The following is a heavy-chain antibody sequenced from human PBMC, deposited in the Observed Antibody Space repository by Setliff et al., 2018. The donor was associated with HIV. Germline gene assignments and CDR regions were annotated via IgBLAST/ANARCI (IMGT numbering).Heavy chain of an antibody. V-gene: IGHV4-4*07. CDR3: ARDAGPHYGSGPPLEY. D-gene: IGHD3-10*01. CDR2: IYPSGNI. J-gene: IGHJ4*02. Sequence: PSETLSLTCTVSGGSISRYYWSWIRQPAGKGLEWIGRIYPSGNINYNPSLKSRLTMSIDTSKNQFSLKLSSVTATDTAVYYCARDAGPHYGSGPPLEYWGQGIQVTGSS. CDR1: GGSISRYY.